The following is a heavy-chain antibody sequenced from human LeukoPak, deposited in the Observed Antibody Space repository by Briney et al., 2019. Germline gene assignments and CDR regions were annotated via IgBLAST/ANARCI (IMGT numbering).Heavy chain of an antibody. CDR3: ARDNMGFDY. CDR2: ITSSSSSI. CDR1: GFTFNTYS. V-gene: IGHV3-48*01. Sequence: GGSLRLSCAASGFTFNTYSMNWVRQAPGKGLEWVSYITSSSSSIYYADSVKGRFTISRDNAKNSLYLQMNSLRAEDTAVYYCARDNMGFDYGGQGTLVTVYS. D-gene: IGHD2/OR15-2a*01. J-gene: IGHJ4*02.